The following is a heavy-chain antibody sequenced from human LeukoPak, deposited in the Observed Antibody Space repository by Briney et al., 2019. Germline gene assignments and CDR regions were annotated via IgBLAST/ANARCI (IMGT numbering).Heavy chain of an antibody. CDR1: GGSISSYY. D-gene: IGHD3-9*01. CDR3: ARRRGSDISRLYYYYMDV. CDR2: IYYSGST. V-gene: IGHV4-59*08. Sequence: SETLSLTCTVSGGSISSYYWSWIRQPPGKGLEWIGYIYYSGSTNYNPSLKSRVTISVDTSKKQFSLKLSSVTAADTAVYYCARRRGSDISRLYYYYMDVWGKGTTVTVSS. J-gene: IGHJ6*03.